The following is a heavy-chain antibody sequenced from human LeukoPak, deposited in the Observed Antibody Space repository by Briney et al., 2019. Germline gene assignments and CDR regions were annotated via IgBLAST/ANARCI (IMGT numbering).Heavy chain of an antibody. CDR3: ARVPGPLYYYMDV. V-gene: IGHV5-51*01. Sequence: GESLKISCQGSGYSFTSYWIGWVRQMPGKGLEWMGIIYPGDSDTRYSPSFQGQVTISVDKSISTAYLQWSSLKASDTAMYYCARVPGPLYYYMDVWGKGTTVTVSS. CDR1: GYSFTSYW. J-gene: IGHJ6*03. CDR2: IYPGDSDT.